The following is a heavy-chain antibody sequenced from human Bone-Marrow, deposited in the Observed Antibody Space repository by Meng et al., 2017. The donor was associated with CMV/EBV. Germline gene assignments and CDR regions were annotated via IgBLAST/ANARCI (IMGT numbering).Heavy chain of an antibody. CDR1: GYTFTGYN. J-gene: IGHJ4*02. CDR2: MNPNSGDT. CDR3: AREGVQLWYY. V-gene: IGHV1-2*02. D-gene: IGHD5-18*01. Sequence: ASVKVSCKASGYTFTGYNIHWVRQAPGQGLEWMGWMNPNSGDTNYAQRFQGRVTMTRDTSITTAYMELNSLTSDDTAVYYCAREGVQLWYYWGQGTLVTVSS.